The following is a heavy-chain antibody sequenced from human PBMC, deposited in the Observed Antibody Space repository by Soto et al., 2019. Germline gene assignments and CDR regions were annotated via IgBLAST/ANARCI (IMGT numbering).Heavy chain of an antibody. V-gene: IGHV4-39*01. CDR1: GGSIGSSSYY. CDR2: IYDRGST. J-gene: IGHJ4*02. CDR3: ARHGYTSGRTYFDY. Sequence: QLQLQESGPGLVKPSETLSLTCTVSGGSIGSSSYYWGWIRQPPGKGLEWIGRIYDRGSTYSNPSLKSRLTTSLDTSKNQFSLKLTSVTAADTAVYYCARHGYTSGRTYFDYWGQGTLVTVSS. D-gene: IGHD6-19*01.